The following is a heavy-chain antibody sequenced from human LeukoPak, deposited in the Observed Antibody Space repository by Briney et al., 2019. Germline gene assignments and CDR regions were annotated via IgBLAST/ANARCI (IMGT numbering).Heavy chain of an antibody. CDR2: ISYDGSNK. V-gene: IGHV3-30*18. J-gene: IGHJ6*02. Sequence: HPGGSLRLSCAASGFTFSSYGMHWVRQAPGKGLEWVAVISYDGSNKYYADSVKGRFTISRDNSKNTLYLQMNSLRAEDTAVYYCAKDSLGYCSSTSCYELSGGMDVWGQGTTVTVSS. D-gene: IGHD2-2*01. CDR1: GFTFSSYG. CDR3: AKDSLGYCSSTSCYELSGGMDV.